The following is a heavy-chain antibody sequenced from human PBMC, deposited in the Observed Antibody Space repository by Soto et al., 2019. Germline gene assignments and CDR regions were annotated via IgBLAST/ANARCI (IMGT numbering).Heavy chain of an antibody. V-gene: IGHV3-23*01. Sequence: GGSLRLSCAASGFTFSSYAMSWVRQAPGKGLEWVSAISGSGGSTYYADSVKGRFTISRDNSKNTLYLQMNSLRAEDTAVYYCAKSSLTEGYSGYDFDYWGQGTLVTVSS. CDR1: GFTFSSYA. CDR3: AKSSLTEGYSGYDFDY. D-gene: IGHD5-12*01. J-gene: IGHJ4*02. CDR2: ISGSGGST.